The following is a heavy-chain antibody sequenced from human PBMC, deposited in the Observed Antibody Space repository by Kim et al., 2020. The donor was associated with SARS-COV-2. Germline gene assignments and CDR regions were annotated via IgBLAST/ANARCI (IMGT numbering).Heavy chain of an antibody. CDR2: INPSGGST. D-gene: IGHD3-10*01. J-gene: IGHJ6*02. CDR3: ARATYYYGSGSYWTIGYYYYGMDV. Sequence: ASVKVSCKASGYTFTSYYMHWVRQAPGQGLEWMGIINPSGGSTSYAQKFQGRVTMTRDTSTSTVYMELSSLRSEDTAVYYCARATYYYGSGSYWTIGYYYYGMDVWGQGTTVTVSS. V-gene: IGHV1-46*01. CDR1: GYTFTSYY.